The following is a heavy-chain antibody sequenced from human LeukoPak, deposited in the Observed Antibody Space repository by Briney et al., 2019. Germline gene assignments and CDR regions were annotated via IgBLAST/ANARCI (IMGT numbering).Heavy chain of an antibody. CDR2: ICGRGGSK. J-gene: IGHJ4*02. CDR3: ATSKYSGSY. Sequence: GGAPRPFCAAPGYTFSSFAMGWGPQAPGKGPEGGSGICGRGGSKFYGDSVKGPFTISRDKSKNTLNLQMNSLRAEDTAVNLCATSKYSGSYWGQGTLVTVSS. CDR1: GYTFSSFA. D-gene: IGHD1-26*01. V-gene: IGHV3-23*01.